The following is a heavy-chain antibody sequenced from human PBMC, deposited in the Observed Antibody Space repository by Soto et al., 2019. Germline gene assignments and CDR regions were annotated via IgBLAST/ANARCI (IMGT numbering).Heavy chain of an antibody. J-gene: IGHJ6*02. V-gene: IGHV4-4*02. D-gene: IGHD2-2*01. CDR3: ARALLVVVPAATPAIVATIHYYYGMDV. CDR1: GGSISSSNW. CDR2: IYHSGST. Sequence: SETLSLTCAVSGGSISSSNWWSWVRQPPGKGLEWIGEIYHSGSTNYNPSLKSRVTISVDKSKNQFSLKLSSVTAADTAVYYCARALLVVVPAATPAIVATIHYYYGMDVWGQGTTVTVSS.